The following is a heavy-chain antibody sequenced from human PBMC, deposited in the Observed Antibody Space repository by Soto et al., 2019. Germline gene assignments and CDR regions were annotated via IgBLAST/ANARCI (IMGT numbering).Heavy chain of an antibody. Sequence: PSETLSLTCTVSGGSISSYYWSWIRQPAGKGLEWIGRIYTSGSTNYNPSLKSRVTMSVDTSKNQFSLKLSSVTAADTAVYYCARDLDRGDYYYYGMDVCGQGTTVTVSS. J-gene: IGHJ6*02. CDR3: ARDLDRGDYYYYGMDV. CDR1: GGSISSYY. CDR2: IYTSGST. V-gene: IGHV4-4*07. D-gene: IGHD3-22*01.